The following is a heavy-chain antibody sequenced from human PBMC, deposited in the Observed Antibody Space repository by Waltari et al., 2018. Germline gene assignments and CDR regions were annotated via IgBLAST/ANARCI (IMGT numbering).Heavy chain of an antibody. J-gene: IGHJ6*02. CDR3: ARGGYYYDSSGYYLPIGMDV. D-gene: IGHD3-22*01. V-gene: IGHV3-33*01. Sequence: QVQLVESGGGVVQPGRSLRLSCAASGFTFSSYGMHWVRQAPGPGLGWVAVIWYDGSNKYYADSVKGRFTISRDNSKNTLYLQMNSLRAEDTAVYYCARGGYYYDSSGYYLPIGMDVWGQGTTVTVSS. CDR1: GFTFSSYG. CDR2: IWYDGSNK.